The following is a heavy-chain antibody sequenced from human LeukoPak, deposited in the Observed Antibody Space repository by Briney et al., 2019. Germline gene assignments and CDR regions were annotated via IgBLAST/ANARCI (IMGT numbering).Heavy chain of an antibody. J-gene: IGHJ4*02. CDR3: AREYYSDSSGSDY. D-gene: IGHD3-22*01. V-gene: IGHV3-30*03. CDR2: ISYDGSNK. CDR1: GFTFSSYG. Sequence: PGGSLRLSCAASGFTFSSYGMHWVRQAPGKGLEWVAVISYDGSNKLYADSVKGRFTISRDNAKNSPYLQISSRRAEDTAVYYCAREYYSDSSGSDYWGQGTLVTVSS.